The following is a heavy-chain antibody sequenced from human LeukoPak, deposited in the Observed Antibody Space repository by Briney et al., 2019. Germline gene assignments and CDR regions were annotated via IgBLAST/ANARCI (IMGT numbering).Heavy chain of an antibody. CDR2: NYYSGST. D-gene: IGHD3-10*01. V-gene: IGHV4-59*08. Sequence: PSEIRSLTCTVAAGSISSYYWSWSRPPPGEGMGWIGYNYYSGSTNYNPSLKSRVTISVDTSKNQFSLKLSSVTAADPGVYYCAGTNSRQVFLWFGDPRWFDPWGQGTLVTVSS. CDR1: AGSISSYY. J-gene: IGHJ5*02. CDR3: AGTNSRQVFLWFGDPRWFDP.